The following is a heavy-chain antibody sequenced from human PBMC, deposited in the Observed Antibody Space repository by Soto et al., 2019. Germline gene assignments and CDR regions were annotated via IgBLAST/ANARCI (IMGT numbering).Heavy chain of an antibody. Sequence: QVQLVESGGGVVQPGRSLRLSCAASGFTFSSYGMHWVRQAPGKGLEWVAVIWYDGSNKYYADSVKGRFTISKDNSMYTLYLKMNSLRAEDTTVYYCARDPGWELLRRSVDYWGQGTLVTVSS. CDR1: GFTFSSYG. D-gene: IGHD1-26*01. V-gene: IGHV3-33*01. J-gene: IGHJ4*02. CDR3: ARDPGWELLRRSVDY. CDR2: IWYDGSNK.